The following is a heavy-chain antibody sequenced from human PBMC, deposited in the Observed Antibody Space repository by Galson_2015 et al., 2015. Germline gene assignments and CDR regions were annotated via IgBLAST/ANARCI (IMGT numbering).Heavy chain of an antibody. Sequence: SLRLSCAASGFTFDDYTMHWVRQAPGKGLEWVSLISWNGGSTYYADSVKGRFTISRDNSKNSLYLQMNSLRTEDTALYYCAKDSTVRGLYYGMDVWGQGTTVTVSS. CDR2: ISWNGGST. D-gene: IGHD3-10*01. V-gene: IGHV3-43*01. J-gene: IGHJ6*02. CDR3: AKDSTVRGLYYGMDV. CDR1: GFTFDDYT.